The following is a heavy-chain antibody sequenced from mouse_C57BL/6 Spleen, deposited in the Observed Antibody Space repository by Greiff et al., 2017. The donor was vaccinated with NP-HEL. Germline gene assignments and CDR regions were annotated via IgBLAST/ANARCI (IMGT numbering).Heavy chain of an antibody. J-gene: IGHJ3*01. CDR3: ARGDYDGAWFAY. Sequence: EVMLVESGGGLVKPGGSLKLSCAASGFTFSDYGMHWVRQAPEKGLEWVAYISSGSSTIYYADTVTGRFTISRDNAKNTLFLQMTSLRSEDTAMYYCARGDYDGAWFAYWGQGTLVTVSA. V-gene: IGHV5-17*01. CDR2: ISSGSSTI. CDR1: GFTFSDYG. D-gene: IGHD2-4*01.